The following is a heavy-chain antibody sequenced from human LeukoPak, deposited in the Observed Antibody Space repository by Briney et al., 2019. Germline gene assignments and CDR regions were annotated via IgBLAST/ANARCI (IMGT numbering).Heavy chain of an antibody. Sequence: ASVKVSCKASGGTFSSYAISWVRQAPGQGLEWMGGIIPIFGTANYAQKFQGRVTITADKSTSTAYMELSSLRSEDTAVYYCARAIDYDFYPSGAFDIWGQGTMVTVSS. CDR3: ARAIDYDFYPSGAFDI. CDR1: GGTFSSYA. D-gene: IGHD3-3*01. CDR2: IIPIFGTA. J-gene: IGHJ3*02. V-gene: IGHV1-69*06.